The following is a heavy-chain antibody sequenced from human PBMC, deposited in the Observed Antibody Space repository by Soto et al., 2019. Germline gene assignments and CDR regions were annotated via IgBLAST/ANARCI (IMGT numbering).Heavy chain of an antibody. CDR1: GFTFSSYA. J-gene: IGHJ4*02. Sequence: GGSLRLSCAASGFTFSSYAMHWVRQAPGKGLEWVAVISYDGSNKYYADSVKGRFTISRDNSKNTLYLQMNSLRAEDTAVYYCARDRERIGSSSDVTAIPDYYFDYWGQGTLVTVSS. V-gene: IGHV3-30*04. CDR2: ISYDGSNK. D-gene: IGHD2-21*02. CDR3: ARDRERIGSSSDVTAIPDYYFDY.